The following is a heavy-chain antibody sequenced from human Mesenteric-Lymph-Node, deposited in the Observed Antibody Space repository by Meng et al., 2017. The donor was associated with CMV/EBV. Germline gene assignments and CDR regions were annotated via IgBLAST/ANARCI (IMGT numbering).Heavy chain of an antibody. CDR3: AKGRMSMIMFGAVLVL. Sequence: GGSLRLSCAASGFTFSDHWMSWVRQVPGKGLEWVSSISGSGDSWYVDSVKGRFTVSRDDSKNTLYLQMNSLRAGDTAVYYCAKGRMSMIMFGAVLVLWGQGTLVTVSS. CDR2: ISGSGDS. V-gene: IGHV3-23*01. CDR1: GFTFSDHW. J-gene: IGHJ5*02. D-gene: IGHD3-16*01.